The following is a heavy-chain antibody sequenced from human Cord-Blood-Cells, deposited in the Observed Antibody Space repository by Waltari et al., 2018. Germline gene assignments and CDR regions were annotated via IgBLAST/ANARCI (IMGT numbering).Heavy chain of an antibody. CDR1: GGTFSSYA. CDR3: ARIAAAGTDFDY. D-gene: IGHD6-13*01. CDR2: IIPIFGTA. V-gene: IGHV1-69*01. Sequence: QVQPVQSGAEVKKPGSSVKVSCKASGGTFSSYAISWWRQAPGQGLEWMGGIIPIFGTANYAQKFQGRVTITADESTSTAYMELSSLRSEDTAVYYCARIAAAGTDFDYWGQGTLVTVSS. J-gene: IGHJ4*02.